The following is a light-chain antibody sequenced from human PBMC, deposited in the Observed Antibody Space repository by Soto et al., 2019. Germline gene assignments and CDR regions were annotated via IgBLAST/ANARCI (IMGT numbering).Light chain of an antibody. CDR3: QQYGSSPLYT. J-gene: IGKJ2*01. V-gene: IGKV3-20*01. Sequence: ESVLTQSPGTLSLSPGETATLSCRASQSVSSSDFAWYQQKPGQAPRLLIYGASSRATGIPDRFSSSGSGTDFTLTIIRLEPEDFAVYFCQQYGSSPLYTFGQGTKLEIK. CDR1: QSVSSSD. CDR2: GAS.